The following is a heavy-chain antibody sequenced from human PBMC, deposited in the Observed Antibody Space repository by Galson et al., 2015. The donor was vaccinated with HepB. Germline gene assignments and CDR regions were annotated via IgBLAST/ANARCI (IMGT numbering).Heavy chain of an antibody. V-gene: IGHV3-48*02. CDR2: ISASSSTI. CDR1: GFSFSDFS. D-gene: IGHD4-17*01. Sequence: SLRLSCAASGFSFSDFSMNWVRQAPGKGLEWISYISASSSTIFDADSVKGRFTITRDNVHNSLHLQMNSLRDEHTAVYYCTSERDYGLADAWGQGTLV. J-gene: IGHJ5*02. CDR3: TSERDYGLADA.